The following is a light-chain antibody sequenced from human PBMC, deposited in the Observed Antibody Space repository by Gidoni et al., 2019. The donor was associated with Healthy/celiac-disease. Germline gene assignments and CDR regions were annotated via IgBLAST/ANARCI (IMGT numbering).Light chain of an antibody. V-gene: IGKV1-39*01. J-gene: IGKJ1*01. CDR1: QSISSY. CDR3: QQSYRTPRT. Sequence: DIQMTQSPSSLSASVGDRVTITCRASQSISSYLNWYQQKPGKAPKLLIYAASRLQSGVPSRSSGRGAGKDFTLTISSLQHEDVATYYCQQSYRTPRTFGQXTKVEIK. CDR2: AAS.